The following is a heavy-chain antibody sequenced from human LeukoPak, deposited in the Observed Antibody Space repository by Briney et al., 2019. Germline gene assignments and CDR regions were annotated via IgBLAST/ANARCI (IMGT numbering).Heavy chain of an antibody. J-gene: IGHJ4*02. CDR2: IYYSGST. CDR3: ARGGVDKLWFGGGRGYFDY. CDR1: GGSISSGGYS. V-gene: IGHV4-61*08. Sequence: SETLSLTCAVSGGSISSGGYSWSWIRQPPGKGLEWIGYIYYSGSTNYNPSLKSRVTISVDTSKNQFSLKLSSVTAADTAVYYCARGGVDKLWFGGGRGYFDYWGQGTLVTVSS. D-gene: IGHD3-10*01.